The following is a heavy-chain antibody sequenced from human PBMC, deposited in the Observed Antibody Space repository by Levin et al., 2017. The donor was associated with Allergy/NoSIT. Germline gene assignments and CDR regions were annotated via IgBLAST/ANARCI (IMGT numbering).Heavy chain of an antibody. CDR3: ARQTGTSAPFDY. Sequence: SQTLSLTCAVSGYSISSGYQWGWIRQSPGTGLEWIGSFYHVGNTYYSPSLRGRISISIDTSKNQVSLKLGSVTAADTAVYYCARQTGTSAPFDYWGQGILVTVSS. CDR1: GYSISSGYQ. D-gene: IGHD1-7*01. CDR2: FYHVGNT. J-gene: IGHJ4*02. V-gene: IGHV4-38-2*01.